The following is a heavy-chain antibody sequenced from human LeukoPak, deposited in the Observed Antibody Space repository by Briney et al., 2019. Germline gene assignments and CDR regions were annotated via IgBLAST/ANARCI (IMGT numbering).Heavy chain of an antibody. D-gene: IGHD2-2*01. CDR2: INPNDGDT. J-gene: IGHJ4*02. CDR1: GYTFTDYD. CDR3: ASANFLYCSSSTCLFDY. Sequence: GASVKVSCKASGYTFTDYDMHWVRQAPGQGFEWMGWINPNDGDTNYAQKFQGRVTMTRDTSISTAHMEVSRLRSDDTAVYYCASANFLYCSSSTCLFDYWGQGTLVTVSS. V-gene: IGHV1-2*02.